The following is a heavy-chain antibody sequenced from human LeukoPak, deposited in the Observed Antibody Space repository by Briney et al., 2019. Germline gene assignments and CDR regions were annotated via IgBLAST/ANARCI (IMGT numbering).Heavy chain of an antibody. CDR3: AKTYDYVWGSYRPFDY. J-gene: IGHJ4*02. Sequence: QSGGSLRLSCAASGFTFSSYAMSWVRQAPGKGLEWVSAISGSGGSTYYADSVKGRFTISRDNSKNTLYLQMNSLRAEDTAVYYCAKTYDYVWGSYRPFDYWGQGTLVTVSS. CDR1: GFTFSSYA. CDR2: ISGSGGST. V-gene: IGHV3-23*01. D-gene: IGHD3-16*02.